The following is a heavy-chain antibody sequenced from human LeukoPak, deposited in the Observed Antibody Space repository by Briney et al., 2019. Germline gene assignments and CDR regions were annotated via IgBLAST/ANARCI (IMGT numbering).Heavy chain of an antibody. CDR2: ISYDGANK. V-gene: IGHV3-30-3*01. J-gene: IGHJ4*02. CDR3: ARSPGRDGYKAPFDY. D-gene: IGHD5-24*01. Sequence: GGSLRLSCAASGFTFSNYAIHWVRQAPGKGLEWVAVISYDGANKYYADSVKGRFTISRDNSKNTLYLQINGLRAEDTAVYYCARSPGRDGYKAPFDYWGQGTLVTVSS. CDR1: GFTFSNYA.